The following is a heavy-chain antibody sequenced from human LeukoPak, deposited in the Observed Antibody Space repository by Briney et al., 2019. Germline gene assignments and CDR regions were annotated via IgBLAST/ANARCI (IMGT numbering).Heavy chain of an antibody. D-gene: IGHD3-22*01. CDR3: ATWAYYYDGSGYYHFDY. J-gene: IGHJ4*02. CDR2: FDPEDGET. Sequence: ASVKVSCKVSGYTLTELSMHWVRQAPGKGLEWMGGFDPEDGETIYAQKFQGRVTMTEDTSTDTAYMELSSLRSEDTAVYYCATWAYYYDGSGYYHFDYWGQGTLVTVSS. V-gene: IGHV1-24*01. CDR1: GYTLTELS.